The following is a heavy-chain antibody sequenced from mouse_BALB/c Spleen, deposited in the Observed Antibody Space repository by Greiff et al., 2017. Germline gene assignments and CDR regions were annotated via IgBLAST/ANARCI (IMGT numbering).Heavy chain of an antibody. CDR2: IYPYNGGT. CDR1: GYTFTDYN. CDR3: ARGSNEFDY. D-gene: IGHD4-1*01. Sequence: VQLKQSGPELVTPGASVSISCKASGYTFTDYNMHWVKQTHGKGLEWIGYIYPYNGGTGYSQKFKSKATLTVDNSSSTVFMELRSPTSEDSAVCCCARGSNEFDYWGEGTLVTVSA. V-gene: IGHV1S29*02. J-gene: IGHJ3*01.